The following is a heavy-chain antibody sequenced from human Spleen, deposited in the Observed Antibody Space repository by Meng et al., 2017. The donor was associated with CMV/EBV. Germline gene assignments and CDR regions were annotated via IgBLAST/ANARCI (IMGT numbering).Heavy chain of an antibody. V-gene: IGHV4-30-4*08. J-gene: IGHJ3*02. CDR2: IYYSGSA. CDR1: GASISSSDYY. D-gene: IGHD3-3*01. CDR3: ARDTNDFWSDYLVGAFDI. Sequence: SETLSLTCIVSGASISSSDYYWNWIRQSPGKGLEWIGNIYYSGSADYSPSLRGRALISMDTSKNKFSLRLSAVTAADTAVYYCARDTNDFWSDYLVGAFDIWGQGTMVTVSS.